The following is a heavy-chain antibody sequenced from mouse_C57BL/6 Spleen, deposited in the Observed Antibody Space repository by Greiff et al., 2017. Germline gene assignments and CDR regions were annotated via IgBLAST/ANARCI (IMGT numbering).Heavy chain of an antibody. V-gene: IGHV1-69*01. CDR3: AREGHAMDY. CDR2: IDPSDSYT. Sequence: QVQLKQPGAELVMPGASVKLSCKASGYTFTSYWMHWVKQRPGQGLEWIGEIDPSDSYTNYNQKFKGKSTLTVDKSSSTAYMQLSSLTSEDSAVYYCAREGHAMDYWGQGTSVTVSS. D-gene: IGHD3-3*01. J-gene: IGHJ4*01. CDR1: GYTFTSYW.